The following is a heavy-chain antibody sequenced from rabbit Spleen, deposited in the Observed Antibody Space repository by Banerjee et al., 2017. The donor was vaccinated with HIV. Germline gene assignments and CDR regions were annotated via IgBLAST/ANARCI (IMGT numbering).Heavy chain of an antibody. V-gene: IGHV1S45*01. CDR1: GFDFSSSYW. J-gene: IGHJ4*01. D-gene: IGHD6-1*01. Sequence: QEQLEESGGDLVKPGASLTLTCKVSGFDFSSSYWIYWVRQAPGKGLEWIACINTGSSGSAYYACWTKGRFTISKTTSTTVTLKMPRLTAADAATYFYASERYAAYGGGCNTNLWGPGTLVTVS. CDR3: ASERYAAYGGGCNTNL. CDR2: INTGSSGSA.